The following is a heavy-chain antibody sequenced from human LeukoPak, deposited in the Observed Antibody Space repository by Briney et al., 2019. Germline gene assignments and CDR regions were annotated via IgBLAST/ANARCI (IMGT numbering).Heavy chain of an antibody. CDR3: VKSPPGEIVLMVYGTE. V-gene: IGHV3-64D*09. CDR2: ITGSGGTA. J-gene: IGHJ4*02. D-gene: IGHD2-8*01. CDR1: GVTFTTYA. Sequence: PGGSLRLSCLASGVTFTTYAMYWVRQAPGKGLEYVSAITGSGGTAYYADSVKGRFTISRDNSENTLYLQMSSLRAEDTAVYYCVKSPPGEIVLMVYGTEWGQGTLVTVSS.